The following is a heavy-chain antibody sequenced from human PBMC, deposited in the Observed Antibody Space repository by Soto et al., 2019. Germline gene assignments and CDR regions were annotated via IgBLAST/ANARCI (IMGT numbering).Heavy chain of an antibody. V-gene: IGHV3-23*01. CDR2: ISGSGGST. J-gene: IGHJ3*02. CDR3: AKEVVRTATLFDAFDI. Sequence: GSLRPSCCAPGFPLCSLGLSLGPPAPGKGLEWVSAISGSGGSTYYADSVKGRFTISRDNSKNTLYLQMNSLRAEDTAVYYCAKEVVRTATLFDAFDIWGQGTMVTVSS. CDR1: GFPLCSLG. D-gene: IGHD2-15*01.